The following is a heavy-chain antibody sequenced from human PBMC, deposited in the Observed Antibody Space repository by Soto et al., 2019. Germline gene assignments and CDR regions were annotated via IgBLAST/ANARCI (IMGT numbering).Heavy chain of an antibody. J-gene: IGHJ5*02. CDR3: ARTPKGYYYDSSGYYQNWFDP. D-gene: IGHD3-22*01. V-gene: IGHV5-51*01. CDR2: IYPGDSDT. Sequence: GESLKISCKGSGYSFTSYWIGWVRQMPGKGLEWMGIIYPGDSDTRYSPSFQGQVTISADKSISTAYLQWSSLKASDTAMYYCARTPKGYYYDSSGYYQNWFDPWGQETLVTVSS. CDR1: GYSFTSYW.